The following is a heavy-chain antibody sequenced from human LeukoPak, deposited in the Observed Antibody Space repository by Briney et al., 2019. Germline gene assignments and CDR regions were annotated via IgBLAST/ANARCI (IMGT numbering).Heavy chain of an antibody. CDR1: GDSVSSNSAA. Sequence: SQTLSLTCAISGDSVSSNSAAWHWIRQSPSRGLEWLGSTYYRSKWYNDYAVSVKSRITINPDTSKNQFSLKLSSVTAADTAVYYCARDGYYYDSSGYRPFDYWGQGTLVTVSS. D-gene: IGHD3-22*01. J-gene: IGHJ4*02. CDR2: TYYRSKWYN. CDR3: ARDGYYYDSSGYRPFDY. V-gene: IGHV6-1*01.